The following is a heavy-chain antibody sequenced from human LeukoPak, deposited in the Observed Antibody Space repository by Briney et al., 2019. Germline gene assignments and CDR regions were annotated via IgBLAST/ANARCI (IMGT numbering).Heavy chain of an antibody. Sequence: PSETLSLTCTVSGGSISGSSYFWGWIRQPPGKGLEWIGSIYYSGSTYYNPSLKSRVTISVDTSKNQFSLKLSSVTAADTAVYYCARGSGPNSEGEQFGYWGQGTLVTVSS. CDR3: ARGSGPNSEGEQFGY. CDR2: IYYSGST. V-gene: IGHV4-39*01. CDR1: GGSISGSSYF. J-gene: IGHJ4*02. D-gene: IGHD2-15*01.